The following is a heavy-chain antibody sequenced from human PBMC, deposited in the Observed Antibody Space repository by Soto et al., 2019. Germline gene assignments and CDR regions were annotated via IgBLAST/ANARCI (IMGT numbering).Heavy chain of an antibody. Sequence: SVKVSCKASGGTFSSYTISWVRQAPGQGLEWMGRIIPILGIANYAQKFQGRVTITADKSTSTAYMELSSLRSEDTALYYCARYSSSMGYYYYGMDVWGQGTTVTVSS. CDR3: ARYSSSMGYYYYGMDV. D-gene: IGHD6-13*01. CDR2: IIPILGIA. V-gene: IGHV1-69*02. J-gene: IGHJ6*02. CDR1: GGTFSSYT.